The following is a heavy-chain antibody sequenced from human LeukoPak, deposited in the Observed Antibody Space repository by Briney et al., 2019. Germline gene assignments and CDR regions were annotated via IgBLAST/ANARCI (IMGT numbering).Heavy chain of an antibody. V-gene: IGHV3-64*01. CDR3: ARGGGEWELLYTFDY. D-gene: IGHD1-26*01. J-gene: IGHJ4*02. CDR2: ISSNGGSP. CDR1: GFTFSSYA. Sequence: GGSLRLSCAASGFTFSSYAMHWVRPAPGKGLEYVSAISSNGGSPYYANSVKGRFTISRDNSKNTLYLQMGSLRAEDMAVYYCARGGGEWELLYTFDYWGQGTLVTVSS.